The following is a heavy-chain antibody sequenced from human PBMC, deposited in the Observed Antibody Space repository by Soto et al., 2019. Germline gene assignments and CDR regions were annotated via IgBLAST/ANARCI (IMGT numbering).Heavy chain of an antibody. CDR3: ARQMVTTFSFDQ. CDR2: IHPSDSDS. D-gene: IGHD4-17*01. CDR1: GYRFTSRW. J-gene: IGHJ4*02. V-gene: IGHV5-51*01. Sequence: XDSLKVYCKCSGYRFTSRWIALVPQMPGKGLEWMGIIHPSDSDSRYSQSFQGQVTFSVDKSINTAYLQWSSVKASDTPIYYCARQMVTTFSFDQWGQGTLVTVSS.